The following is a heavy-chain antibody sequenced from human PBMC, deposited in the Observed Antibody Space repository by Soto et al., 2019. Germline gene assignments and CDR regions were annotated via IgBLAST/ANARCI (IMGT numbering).Heavy chain of an antibody. D-gene: IGHD2-21*02. CDR3: AREPRQGDRIYYFDS. J-gene: IGHJ4*02. Sequence: PSETLSLTCAVSGYSIGSRNWWGWIRQPPGKGLEWIGYIYYSGTTNYSPSLKSRVTISVDTSKNQFSLKLTSVTAADTAVYYCAREPRQGDRIYYFDSWGQGTVVTVSS. V-gene: IGHV4-28*03. CDR1: GYSIGSRNW. CDR2: IYYSGTT.